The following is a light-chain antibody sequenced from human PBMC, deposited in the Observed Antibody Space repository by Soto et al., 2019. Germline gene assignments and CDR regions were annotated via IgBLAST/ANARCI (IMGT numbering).Light chain of an antibody. V-gene: IGKV1-5*03. Sequence: DIQMTQSPSTLSASIGDRVTITCRASQSIGSELAWYQQKPGKAPKLLIYKASSLESGVPSSFSGSGTGTEFSLTINRLQADEFASYDCLQYESYPLTFSGGTKVEIK. CDR1: QSIGSE. CDR3: LQYESYPLT. CDR2: KAS. J-gene: IGKJ4*01.